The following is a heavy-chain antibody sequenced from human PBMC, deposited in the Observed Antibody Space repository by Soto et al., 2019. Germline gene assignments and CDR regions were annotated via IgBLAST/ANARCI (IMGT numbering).Heavy chain of an antibody. J-gene: IGHJ5*02. Sequence: SGTLSLTCTGSGGSISRYHWSWIRPPPGEGLEWIGHFFQSGSHHCNPSLKSRVIISVDRSKNQFSLKVRSVTAADTAVYYCARETYGDYVGYFDPWGQGIQVTVSS. CDR3: ARETYGDYVGYFDP. CDR1: GGSISRYH. V-gene: IGHV4-59*12. CDR2: FFQSGSH. D-gene: IGHD4-17*01.